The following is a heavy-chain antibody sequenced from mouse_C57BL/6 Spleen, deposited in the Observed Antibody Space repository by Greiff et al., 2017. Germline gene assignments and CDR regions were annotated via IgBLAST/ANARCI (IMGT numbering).Heavy chain of an antibody. CDR2: IDPENGDT. CDR3: TTGYGSPAY. CDR1: GFNIKDDY. V-gene: IGHV14-4*01. D-gene: IGHD1-1*01. J-gene: IGHJ3*01. Sequence: DVKLQESGAELVRPGASVKLSCTASGFNIKDDYMHWVKQRPEQGLEWIGWIDPENGDTEYASKFQGKATITADTSSNTAYLQLSSLTSEDTAVYYCTTGYGSPAYWGQGTLVTVSA.